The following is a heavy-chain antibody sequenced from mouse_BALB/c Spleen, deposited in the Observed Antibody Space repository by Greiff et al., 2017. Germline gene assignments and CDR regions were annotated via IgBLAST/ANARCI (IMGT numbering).Heavy chain of an antibody. D-gene: IGHD2-1*01. CDR2: IYPGGGYT. V-gene: IGHV1-63*02. J-gene: IGHJ2*01. CDR3: ARSSYGNYGGDY. CDR1: GYTFTNYW. Sequence: QVQLQQSGAELVRPGTSVKISCKASGYTFTNYWLGWVKQRPGHGLEWIGDIYPGGGYTNYNEKFKGKATLTADTSSSTAYMQLSSLTSEDSAVYFCARSSYGNYGGDYWGQGTTLTVSS.